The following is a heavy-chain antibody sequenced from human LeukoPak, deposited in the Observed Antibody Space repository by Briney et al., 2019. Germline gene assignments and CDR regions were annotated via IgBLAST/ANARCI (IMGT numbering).Heavy chain of an antibody. J-gene: IGHJ4*02. CDR2: ISSSSSYT. Sequence: PGGSLRLSCAASGFTFSIYSMNWVRQAPGKGLEWVSYISSSSSYTNYADSVKGRFTISRDNAKNSLYLQMNSLRAEDTAVYYCARGIFGVVITYFDYWGQGTLVTVSS. CDR1: GFTFSIYS. D-gene: IGHD3-3*01. V-gene: IGHV3-21*05. CDR3: ARGIFGVVITYFDY.